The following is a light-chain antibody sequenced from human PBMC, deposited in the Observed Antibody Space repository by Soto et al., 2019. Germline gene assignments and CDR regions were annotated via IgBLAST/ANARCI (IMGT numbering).Light chain of an antibody. J-gene: IGKJ2*01. CDR3: QQYNNWPHT. CDR1: QSVSSK. V-gene: IGKV3-15*01. CDR2: GVS. Sequence: EIVLTQSPGTLALSPGERATLSCRASQSVSSKLAWFQQKPGQAPSIIIYGVSTRATGVPVRFSGSGSGTELTLTINSLQSEDFAVYYCQQYNNWPHTFGQGTQVDIK.